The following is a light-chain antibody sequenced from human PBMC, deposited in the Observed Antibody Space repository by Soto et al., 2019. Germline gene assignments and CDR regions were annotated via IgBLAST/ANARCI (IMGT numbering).Light chain of an antibody. Sequence: SYVPTQPPSVSVAPRQTARITCGGNDIGSNSVHWYQQKPGQAPVLVVYADSDRPSGIPDRFSGSNSGNTATLTISGVEDGDEADYYCQVWDTSSDHVVFGGGTKVTVL. CDR3: QVWDTSSDHVV. J-gene: IGLJ2*01. CDR2: ADS. V-gene: IGLV3-21*02. CDR1: DIGSNS.